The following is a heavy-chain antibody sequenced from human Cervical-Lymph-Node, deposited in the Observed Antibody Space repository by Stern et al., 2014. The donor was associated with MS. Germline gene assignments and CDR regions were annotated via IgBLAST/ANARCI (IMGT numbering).Heavy chain of an antibody. J-gene: IGHJ4*02. Sequence: EVHLVESGGGVIQPGGSLRLSCAVSGFIVSDNYMTWVRQAPGKGLEWVSVLYRDGDTYYAASVKGRFTFSRDDSNNTLYLQMNNLRAEDTAVYFCARGGGALSFWGQGTLVTVSS. CDR1: GFIVSDNY. V-gene: IGHV3-53*01. CDR3: ARGGGALSF. D-gene: IGHD3-10*01. CDR2: LYRDGDT.